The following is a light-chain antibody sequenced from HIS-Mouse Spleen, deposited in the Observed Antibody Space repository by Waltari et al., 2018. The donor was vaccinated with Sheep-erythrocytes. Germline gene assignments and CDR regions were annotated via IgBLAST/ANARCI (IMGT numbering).Light chain of an antibody. CDR1: SSDVGSYHY. CDR3: CSYAGSYNHV. J-gene: IGLJ1*01. V-gene: IGLV2-11*01. CDR2: DVS. Sequence: QSALTQPRSVAGSPGQSVTLSCTGTSSDVGSYHYVSWYQQLPGKAPKLMIYDVSKRPSGVPDRFSGSKSGNTASLTISGLQAEDEADYYCCSYAGSYNHVFATGTKVTVL.